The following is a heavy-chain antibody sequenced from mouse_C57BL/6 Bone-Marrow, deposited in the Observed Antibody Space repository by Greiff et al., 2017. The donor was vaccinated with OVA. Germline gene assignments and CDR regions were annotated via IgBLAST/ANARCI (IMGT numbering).Heavy chain of an antibody. CDR3: AREGVYYYGSSSWFAY. J-gene: IGHJ3*01. CDR1: GYTFTSYW. V-gene: IGHV1-50*01. Sequence: VQLQQPGAELVKPGASVKLSCKASGYTFTSYWMQWVKQRPGQGLEWIGEIDPSDSYTNYNQKFKGKATLTVDTSSSTAYMPLSILTSEDSAVYYCAREGVYYYGSSSWFAYWGQGTLVTVSA. D-gene: IGHD1-1*01. CDR2: IDPSDSYT.